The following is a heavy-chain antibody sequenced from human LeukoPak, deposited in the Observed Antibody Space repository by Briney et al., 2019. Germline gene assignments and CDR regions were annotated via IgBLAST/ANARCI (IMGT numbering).Heavy chain of an antibody. Sequence: GGSLRLSCAASGFTFSSYAMHWVRQAPGKGLEWVAVISYDGSNKYYADSVKGRFTISRDNSKNTLYLQMNSLRAEDTAVYYCARGMWYCSSTSCPLDYWGQGTLVTVSS. CDR2: ISYDGSNK. J-gene: IGHJ4*02. D-gene: IGHD2-2*01. CDR1: GFTFSSYA. CDR3: ARGMWYCSSTSCPLDY. V-gene: IGHV3-30-3*01.